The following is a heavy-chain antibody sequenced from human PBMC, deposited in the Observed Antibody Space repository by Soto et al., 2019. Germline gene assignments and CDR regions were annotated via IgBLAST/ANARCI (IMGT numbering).Heavy chain of an antibody. CDR1: GYTFTSYD. CDR2: MNPNSGNT. J-gene: IGHJ5*02. V-gene: IGHV1-8*01. Sequence: QVQLVQSGAEVKKPGASVKVSCKTSGYTFTSYDIHWVRQATGQGPEWMGWMNPNSGNTVSAQKFQGRITMTRNTSMSTAYMELSSLRPEDTAVYYCARTRFGAVAGTWGQGTLVTVSS. CDR3: ARTRFGAVAGT. D-gene: IGHD6-19*01.